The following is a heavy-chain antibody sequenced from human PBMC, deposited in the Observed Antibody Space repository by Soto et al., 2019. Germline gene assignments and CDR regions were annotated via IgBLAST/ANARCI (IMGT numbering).Heavy chain of an antibody. CDR1: GYTFTSYY. Sequence: QVQLVQSGAEVKKPGASVKVSCKASGYTFTSYYMHWVRQAPGQGREWMGIINPSGGSTSYAQKFRGTGTMTRDTSTSTVYMELSSLRSEDTAVYYCARDYSTGYWLDPWGHGNLVNVSP. J-gene: IGHJ5*02. D-gene: IGHD4-4*01. V-gene: IGHV1-46*01. CDR2: INPSGGST. CDR3: ARDYSTGYWLDP.